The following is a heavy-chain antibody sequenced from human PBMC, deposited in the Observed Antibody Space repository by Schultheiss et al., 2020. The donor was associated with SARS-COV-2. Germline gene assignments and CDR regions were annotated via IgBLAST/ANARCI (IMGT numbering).Heavy chain of an antibody. CDR1: GYSFTSYW. V-gene: IGHV5-51*01. CDR2: IYPGDSDI. CDR3: ARGDGGYMYDY. J-gene: IGHJ4*02. Sequence: GGSLRLSCKGSGYSFTSYWIGWVRQMPGKGLEWMGIIYPGDSDIRYGPSFQGQVTISADKSITTAYLQWSSLKASDTAMYYCARGDGGYMYDYWGQGSLVTVSS. D-gene: IGHD5-24*01.